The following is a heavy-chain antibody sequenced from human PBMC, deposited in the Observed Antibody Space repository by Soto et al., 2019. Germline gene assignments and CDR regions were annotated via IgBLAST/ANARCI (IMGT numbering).Heavy chain of an antibody. CDR2: ISGSGGST. CDR3: AKVPKRYYDSSGGYYFDY. CDR1: GFTFSSYA. Sequence: RRLSCAASGFTFSSYAMSWVRQAPGKGLEWVSAISGSGGSTYYADSVKGRFTISRDNSKNTLYLQMNSLRAEDTAVYYCAKVPKRYYDSSGGYYFDYWGQGTLVTVSS. D-gene: IGHD3-22*01. V-gene: IGHV3-23*01. J-gene: IGHJ4*02.